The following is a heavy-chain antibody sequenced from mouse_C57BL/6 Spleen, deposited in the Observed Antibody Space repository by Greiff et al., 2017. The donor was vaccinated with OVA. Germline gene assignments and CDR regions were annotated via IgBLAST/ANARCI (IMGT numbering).Heavy chain of an antibody. J-gene: IGHJ4*01. CDR3: AKRAQAPYAMDY. CDR1: GFSLTSYG. D-gene: IGHD3-2*02. CDR2: IWRGGST. Sequence: VMLVESGPGLVQPSQSLSITCTVSGFSLTSYGVHWVRQSPGKGLEWLGVIWRGGSTDYNAAFMSRLSITKDNSKSQVFFKMNSLQADDTAIYXCAKRAQAPYAMDYWGQGTSVTVSS. V-gene: IGHV2-5*01.